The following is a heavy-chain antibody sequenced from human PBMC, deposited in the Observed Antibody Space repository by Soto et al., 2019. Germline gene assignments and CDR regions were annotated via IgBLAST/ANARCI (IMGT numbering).Heavy chain of an antibody. V-gene: IGHV3-74*01. CDR1: GFTFSNYW. J-gene: IGHJ4*02. CDR2: INSDGSTT. CDR3: AKDPGDLPYSSSWYYPGYFDY. Sequence: PGGSLRLSCAASGFTFSNYWMHWVRQAPGKGLVWVSRINSDGSTTSHADSVKGRFTISRDNSKNTLYLQMNSLRAEDTAVYYCAKDPGDLPYSSSWYYPGYFDYWGQGTLVTVSS. D-gene: IGHD6-13*01.